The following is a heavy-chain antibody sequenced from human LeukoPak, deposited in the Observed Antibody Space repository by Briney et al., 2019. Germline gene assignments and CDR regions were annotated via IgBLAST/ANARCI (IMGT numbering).Heavy chain of an antibody. Sequence: SETLSLTCPVSGGSISYYYWRWIRQSPGKGLEWIGYIYYSGTTNYNPSLKSRVTISVDTSKNQFSLQLRSVTAADTAVYYCAREDPQTTVPEGMDVWGQGTTVTVSS. J-gene: IGHJ6*02. D-gene: IGHD4-17*01. CDR3: AREDPQTTVPEGMDV. CDR1: GGSISYYY. V-gene: IGHV4-59*01. CDR2: IYYSGTT.